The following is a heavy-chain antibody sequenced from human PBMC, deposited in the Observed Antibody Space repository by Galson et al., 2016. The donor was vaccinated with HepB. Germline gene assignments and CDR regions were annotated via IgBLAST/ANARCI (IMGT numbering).Heavy chain of an antibody. J-gene: IGHJ4*02. Sequence: SLRLSCAASGFTFSDYWMNWVRQAPGQGLEWVANIKRDGSKIYYVDSVKGRFTISRDNFQTSLFLQMNSLRAEDTAVYYCARAQWRQARRAAYFDYWGQGALVTVSS. CDR1: GFTFSDYW. V-gene: IGHV3-7*04. D-gene: IGHD5-18*01. CDR3: ARAQWRQARRAAYFDY. CDR2: IKRDGSKI.